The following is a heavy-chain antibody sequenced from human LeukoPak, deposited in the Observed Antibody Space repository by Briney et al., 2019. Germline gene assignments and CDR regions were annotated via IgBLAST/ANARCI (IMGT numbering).Heavy chain of an antibody. CDR2: IYSGGST. CDR3: ARIYDYVDY. J-gene: IGHJ4*02. D-gene: IGHD4/OR15-4a*01. Sequence: GGSLRLSCAASGFAFNFYAMSWVRQAPGKGLEWVSVIYSGGSTYYADSVKGRFTISRDNSKNTLYLQMNSLRAEDTAVYYCARIYDYVDYWGQGTLVTVSS. V-gene: IGHV3-66*01. CDR1: GFAFNFYA.